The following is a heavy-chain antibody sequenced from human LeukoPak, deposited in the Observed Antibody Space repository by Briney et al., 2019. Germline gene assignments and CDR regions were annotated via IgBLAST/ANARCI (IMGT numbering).Heavy chain of an antibody. CDR3: ARSGDRYGWYFDL. V-gene: IGHV4-30-4*08. D-gene: IGHD3-10*01. J-gene: IGHJ2*01. CDR1: GGSISSGDYY. CDR2: IYYSGST. Sequence: SETLSLTCTVSGGSISSGDYYWSWIRQPPGKGLEWIGYIYYSGSTYYNPSLKSRVTISVDTSKNQFSLKLSSVTAADTAVYYCARSGDRYGWYFDLWGRGTLVTVSS.